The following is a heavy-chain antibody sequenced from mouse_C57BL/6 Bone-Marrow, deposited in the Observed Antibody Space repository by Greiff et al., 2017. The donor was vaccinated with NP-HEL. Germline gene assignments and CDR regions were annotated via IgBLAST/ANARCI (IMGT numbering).Heavy chain of an antibody. CDR2: IDPSDSYT. V-gene: IGHV1-50*01. CDR3: ARGTMITTWYFDV. D-gene: IGHD2-4*01. CDR1: GYTFTSYW. J-gene: IGHJ1*03. Sequence: VQLQQPGAELVKPGASVKLSCKASGYTFTSYWMQWVKQRPGQGLEWIGEIDPSDSYTNYNQQFKGKATLTVDTSSSTAYMQHSSLTSEDSTVYYSARGTMITTWYFDVRGTGTTVTVAS.